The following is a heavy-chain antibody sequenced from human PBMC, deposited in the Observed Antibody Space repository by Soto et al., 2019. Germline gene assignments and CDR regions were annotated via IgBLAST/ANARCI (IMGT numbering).Heavy chain of an antibody. Sequence: GGSLRLSCAASGFTFDDYAMHWVRQAPGKGLEWVSGISWNSGSIGYADSVKGRFTITRDNAKNSLYLQMNSLRAEDTALYNCAKEGGYDILTGYKAFDIWGQGTMVTVSS. CDR3: AKEGGYDILTGYKAFDI. V-gene: IGHV3-9*01. D-gene: IGHD3-9*01. J-gene: IGHJ3*02. CDR1: GFTFDDYA. CDR2: ISWNSGSI.